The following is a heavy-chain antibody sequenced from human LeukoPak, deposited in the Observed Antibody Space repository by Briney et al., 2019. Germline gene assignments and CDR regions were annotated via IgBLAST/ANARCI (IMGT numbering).Heavy chain of an antibody. V-gene: IGHV3-9*03. CDR1: GFTFDDYA. J-gene: IGHJ6*03. CDR3: AKGGRRAWYMDV. CDR2: ISWNSGSI. Sequence: GGSLRLSCAASGFTFDDYAMHWVRQAPGKGLEWVSGISWNSGSIGYADSVKGRFTISRDNAKNSLYLQMNSLRAEDMALYYCAKGGRRAWYMDVWGKGTTVTVSS.